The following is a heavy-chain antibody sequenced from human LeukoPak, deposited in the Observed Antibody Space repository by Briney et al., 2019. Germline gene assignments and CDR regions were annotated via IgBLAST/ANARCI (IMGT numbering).Heavy chain of an antibody. D-gene: IGHD3-3*01. Sequence: ASVKVSCKASGYTFSSYDINWVRQATGQGLEWMGWMNPNSGNTGYAQKFQGRVTITRNTSISTAYMELSSLRSEDTAVYYCARDRYDFWSGFDAFDIWGQGTMVTVSS. CDR3: ARDRYDFWSGFDAFDI. V-gene: IGHV1-8*03. J-gene: IGHJ3*02. CDR2: MNPNSGNT. CDR1: GYTFSSYD.